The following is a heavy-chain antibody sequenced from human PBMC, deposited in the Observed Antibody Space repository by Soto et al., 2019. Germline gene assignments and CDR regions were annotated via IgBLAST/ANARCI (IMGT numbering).Heavy chain of an antibody. Sequence: QVQLVQSGTEVKKPGASVKVSGKASGNTFTNYGITWVGQFPGQVLEWVGGIVTYNGNTNSAQKLQGRVTMTTDTSTSTAYMELRSLRSDDTAVYYCARGPQSTGWRGKWFDSWGQGTLVTVSS. D-gene: IGHD6-19*01. CDR1: GNTFTNYG. V-gene: IGHV1-18*01. CDR2: IVTYNGNT. CDR3: ARGPQSTGWRGKWFDS. J-gene: IGHJ5*01.